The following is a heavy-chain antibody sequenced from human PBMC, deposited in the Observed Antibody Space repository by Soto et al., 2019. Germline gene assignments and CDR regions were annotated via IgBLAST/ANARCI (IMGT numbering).Heavy chain of an antibody. Sequence: QVQLQESGPGLVKPSGTLSLTCAVSGASISSSDWWRWVRQPPGKGLEWIGEIYRGGSTTYNPSLESRVTISVDRSKNHLSLDLSSVTAADTAVYYCVRNEEYSLEYWDQGTLVTVSS. CDR2: IYRGGST. CDR1: GASISSSDW. J-gene: IGHJ4*02. V-gene: IGHV4-4*02. D-gene: IGHD2-15*01. CDR3: VRNEEYSLEY.